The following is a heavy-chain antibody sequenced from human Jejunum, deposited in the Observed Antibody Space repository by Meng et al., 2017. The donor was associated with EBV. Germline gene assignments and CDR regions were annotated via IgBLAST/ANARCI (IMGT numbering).Heavy chain of an antibody. CDR1: GGSVSSGGYY. Sequence: VQLQGSGPGLVKPSETLSLTCNVSGGSVSSGGYYWSWIRQPPGKGLEWIGYICNGESTNYKSSLKSRVTISAATSKNQFSLRLSSVTAADTAVYYCARDQNGSYFAYWGQGTLVTVSS. CDR2: ICNGEST. D-gene: IGHD1-26*01. J-gene: IGHJ4*02. V-gene: IGHV4-61*08. CDR3: ARDQNGSYFAY.